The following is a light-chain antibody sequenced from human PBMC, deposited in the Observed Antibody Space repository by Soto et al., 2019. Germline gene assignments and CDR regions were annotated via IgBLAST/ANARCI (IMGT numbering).Light chain of an antibody. J-gene: IGKJ1*01. Sequence: DIQMTQSPSTLSASVGDRVTITCRASQSISSWLAWYQQKPGKAPKLLIYDASSLESWVPSRFSGSGSGTEFTLTFSSLQPDDFATYYCQQYNSYSPKWTFGQGT. CDR2: DAS. V-gene: IGKV1-5*01. CDR3: QQYNSYSPKWT. CDR1: QSISSW.